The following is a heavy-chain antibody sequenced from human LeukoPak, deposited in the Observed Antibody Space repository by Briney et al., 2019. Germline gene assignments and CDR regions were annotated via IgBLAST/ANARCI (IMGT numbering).Heavy chain of an antibody. Sequence: ASVKVSCKTSGYTFISYAMNWVRQAPGQGLEWMGWINTNTGNPTYAQGFTGRYVFSLDTSVSTAYLQISGLKADDTAVYYCGRDPKLGVRGYTYGYIDYWGQGTLVTVSS. J-gene: IGHJ4*02. CDR3: GRDPKLGVRGYTYGYIDY. CDR2: INTNTGNP. V-gene: IGHV7-4-1*02. D-gene: IGHD5-18*01. CDR1: GYTFISYA.